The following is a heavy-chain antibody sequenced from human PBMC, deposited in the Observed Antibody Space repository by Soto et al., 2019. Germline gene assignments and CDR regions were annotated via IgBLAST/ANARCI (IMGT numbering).Heavy chain of an antibody. CDR3: ARLWSGERPPDY. D-gene: IGHD3-10*01. V-gene: IGHV4-59*08. Sequence: PSETLSLTCTFSGASISRYYWSWIRQPPGKGLEWIGYIYYSGSTNYNPSLKSRVTMSVDTSKSQLSLKLSSVTAADTVVYYCARLWSGERPPDYWGQGTLVTVSS. J-gene: IGHJ4*02. CDR2: IYYSGST. CDR1: GASISRYY.